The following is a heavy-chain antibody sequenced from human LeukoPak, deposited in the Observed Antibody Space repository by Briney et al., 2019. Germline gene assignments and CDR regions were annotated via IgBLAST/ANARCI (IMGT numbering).Heavy chain of an antibody. D-gene: IGHD3-9*01. CDR3: ARDLLTGIGFMDPYYMDV. CDR1: GFTFSSDS. Sequence: VGSLRLSCAASGFTFSSDSMNWVRQAPGKGLEWVSSISSSSSYIYYADSVKGRFTISRDNAKNSLYLQMNSLRAEDTAVYYCARDLLTGIGFMDPYYMDVWGKGTTVTVSS. J-gene: IGHJ6*03. V-gene: IGHV3-21*01. CDR2: ISSSSSYI.